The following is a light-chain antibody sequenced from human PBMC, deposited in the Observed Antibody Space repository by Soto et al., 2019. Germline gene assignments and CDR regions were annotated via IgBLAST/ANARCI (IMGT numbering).Light chain of an antibody. J-gene: IGLJ1*01. CDR3: SSYTSSSPRV. Sequence: QSVLTQPASVSGSPGQSIAISCTGSSSDVGGYNYVSWYQQHPGKAPQLIIYEVTNRPSGVSNRFSGSKSGNTASLTISGLQAEDEADYYCSSYTSSSPRVFGTVTNVTVL. CDR1: SSDVGGYNY. V-gene: IGLV2-14*01. CDR2: EVT.